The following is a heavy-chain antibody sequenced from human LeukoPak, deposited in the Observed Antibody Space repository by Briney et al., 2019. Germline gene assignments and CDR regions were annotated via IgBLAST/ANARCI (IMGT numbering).Heavy chain of an antibody. CDR2: ISAGGRST. CDR3: ARVLGPNLRD. Sequence: GGSLRLSCAASGFAFSSYVMNWVRQAPGKGLEWVSSISAGGRSTYYADSVKGRFTISRDNSTNTLYLQMNSLRAEDTAVYYCARVLGPNLRDWGQGTLVTVSS. CDR1: GFAFSSYV. J-gene: IGHJ4*02. D-gene: IGHD1-26*01. V-gene: IGHV3-23*01.